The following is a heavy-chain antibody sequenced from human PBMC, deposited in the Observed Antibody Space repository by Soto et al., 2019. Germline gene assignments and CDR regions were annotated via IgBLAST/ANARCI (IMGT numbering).Heavy chain of an antibody. Sequence: GASVKVSCKASGGTFSSYAISWVRQAPGQGLEWMGGIIPIFGTANYAQKFQGRVTITADESTSTAYMELSSLRSEDTAVYYCARDKSGYSSGWYLGYFQHWSQGTLVTVSS. CDR1: GGTFSSYA. D-gene: IGHD6-19*01. CDR3: ARDKSGYSSGWYLGYFQH. CDR2: IIPIFGTA. V-gene: IGHV1-69*13. J-gene: IGHJ1*01.